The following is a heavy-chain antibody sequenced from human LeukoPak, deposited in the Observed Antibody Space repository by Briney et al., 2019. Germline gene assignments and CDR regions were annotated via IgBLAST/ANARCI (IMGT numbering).Heavy chain of an antibody. J-gene: IGHJ6*03. CDR1: GFTFSSYS. CDR2: IRYDGSSK. Sequence: GGSLRLSCAASGFTFSSYSMNWVRQAPGKGLAWVAFIRYDGSSKYYVDSVKGRFTISRDNSKNTLYLQMNSLRAEDTAVYFCAKGSGWEASYFYYYMDVWGKGTTVTISS. V-gene: IGHV3-30*02. D-gene: IGHD1-26*01. CDR3: AKGSGWEASYFYYYMDV.